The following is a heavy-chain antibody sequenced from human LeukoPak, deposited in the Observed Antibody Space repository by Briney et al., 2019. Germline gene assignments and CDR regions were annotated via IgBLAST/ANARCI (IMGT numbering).Heavy chain of an antibody. CDR2: INPNSSGT. Sequence: GASVKVSCKASGYTFTGYYMHWVRQAPGQGLEWMGWINPNSSGTNYAQKFQGRVTMTRDTSISTAYMELSRPRSDDTAVYYCARARPPAYYYGSGSYYKYYYYYYMDVWGKGTTVTISS. CDR1: GYTFTGYY. V-gene: IGHV1-2*02. CDR3: ARARPPAYYYGSGSYYKYYYYYYMDV. D-gene: IGHD3-10*01. J-gene: IGHJ6*03.